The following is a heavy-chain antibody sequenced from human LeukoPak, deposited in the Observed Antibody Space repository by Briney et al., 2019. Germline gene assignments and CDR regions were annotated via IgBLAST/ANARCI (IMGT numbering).Heavy chain of an antibody. Sequence: GGSLRLSCAASGFTFSSYAMSWVRQAPGKGLEWVSAISGSGGSTYYADSVKGRFTISRDNSKNTLYLQMNSLRAEDTAVYYCATCYDFWSGPWGYGMDVWGQGTTVTVSS. J-gene: IGHJ6*02. CDR1: GFTFSSYA. D-gene: IGHD3-3*01. CDR3: ATCYDFWSGPWGYGMDV. CDR2: ISGSGGST. V-gene: IGHV3-23*01.